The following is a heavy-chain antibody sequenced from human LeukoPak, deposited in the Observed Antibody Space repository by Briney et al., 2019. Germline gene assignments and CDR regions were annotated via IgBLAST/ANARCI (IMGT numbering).Heavy chain of an antibody. V-gene: IGHV1-8*01. J-gene: IGHJ4*02. D-gene: IGHD3-22*01. CDR2: MNPNSGNT. CDR1: GYTFTSYD. CDR3: ARDYALRPYYYDSSGYPIGLDY. Sequence: ASVKVSCKASGYTFTSYDINWVRQATGQGLEWMGWMNPNSGNTGYAQKFQGRVTMTRNTSISTAYMELSSLRPEDTAVYYCARDYALRPYYYDSSGYPIGLDYWGQGTLVTVSS.